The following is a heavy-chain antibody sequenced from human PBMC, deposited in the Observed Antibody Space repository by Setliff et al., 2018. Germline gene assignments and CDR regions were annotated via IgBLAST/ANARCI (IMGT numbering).Heavy chain of an antibody. Sequence: PGGSLRLSCAASGFTFTNAWMSWVRQAPGKGLEWVANIKQDGSEKYYVDSVKGRFTISRDNAKNSLYLQMNSLRAEDMALYYCAKGYCSSTSCYVDYWGQGTLVTVSS. CDR3: AKGYCSSTSCYVDY. CDR1: GFTFTNAW. J-gene: IGHJ4*02. CDR2: IKQDGSEK. D-gene: IGHD2-2*01. V-gene: IGHV3-7*03.